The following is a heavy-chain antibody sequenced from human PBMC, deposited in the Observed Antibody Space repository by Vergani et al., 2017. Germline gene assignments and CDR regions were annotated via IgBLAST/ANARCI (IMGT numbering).Heavy chain of an antibody. J-gene: IGHJ6*02. CDR1: GGSISSGSYY. CDR2: IYTSGST. D-gene: IGHD3-22*01. V-gene: IGHV4-61*02. Sequence: QVQLQESGPGLVKPSQTLSLTCTVSGGSISSGSYYWSWIRQPAGKGLEWIGRIYTSGSTNYNPPLKSRVTISVDTSKNQFSLKLSSVTAADTSVYYCARGGDYDISGYPYYGMDVWGQGTTVTVSS. CDR3: ARGGDYDISGYPYYGMDV.